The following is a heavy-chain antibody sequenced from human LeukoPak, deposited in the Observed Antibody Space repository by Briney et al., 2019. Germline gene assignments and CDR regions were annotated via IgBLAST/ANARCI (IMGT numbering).Heavy chain of an antibody. CDR3: ARGRVDTAMVTHFDY. CDR2: INHSGST. D-gene: IGHD5-18*01. CDR1: GGSFSGYY. J-gene: IGHJ4*02. V-gene: IGHV4-34*01. Sequence: SETLSLTCAVYGGSFSGYYWGWIRQPPGKGLEWIGEINHSGSTNYNPSLKSRVTISVDTSKNQFSLKLSSVTAADTAVYYCARGRVDTAMVTHFDYWGQGILVTVSS.